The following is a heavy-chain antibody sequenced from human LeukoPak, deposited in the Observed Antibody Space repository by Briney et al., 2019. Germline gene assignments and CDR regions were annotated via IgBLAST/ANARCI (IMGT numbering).Heavy chain of an antibody. J-gene: IGHJ4*02. D-gene: IGHD3-16*01. CDR2: IYYRGST. V-gene: IGHV4-31*01. CDR1: GGSISSGGYY. Sequence: SQTLSLTCTVSGGSISSGGYYWSWIRQHPGRVLQWFGYIYYRGSTYYNPSLQIQVPKSLDPSQNPSSLKLTVVTAPDMALYYCARGRGFDYWGQGTLVTVSS. CDR3: ARGRGFDY.